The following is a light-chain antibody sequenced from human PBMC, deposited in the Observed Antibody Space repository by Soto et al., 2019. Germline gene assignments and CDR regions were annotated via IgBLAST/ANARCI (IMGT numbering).Light chain of an antibody. CDR2: GAS. V-gene: IGKV3-20*01. J-gene: IGKJ5*01. CDR1: QSVSSSY. CDR3: QQYVSSPPSIT. Sequence: EIVLTQSPATLSLSPGERATLSCSASQSVSSSYLAWYQQKPGQAPRLLIYGASSRATGLPDRFSGSGSGTDFTLTISRLEPEDFAVYYCQQYVSSPPSITFGQGTRLEIK.